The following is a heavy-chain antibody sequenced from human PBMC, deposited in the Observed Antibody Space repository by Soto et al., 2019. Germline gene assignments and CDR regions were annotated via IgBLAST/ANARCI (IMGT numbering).Heavy chain of an antibody. CDR3: SRVVNDLWSGPFDY. CDR1: GGSISTYY. J-gene: IGHJ4*02. Sequence: QGHLQESGPGLVRPSETLSLTCSVSGGSISTYYCNWIRQPAGKGLEGIGRIDTSGSTNYNPSLNSPGNMSVHTAKVQSSMELSSVTAADSAVDYCSRVVNDLWSGPFDYWGPGTPVNVSS. V-gene: IGHV4-4*07. CDR2: IDTSGST. D-gene: IGHD3-3*01.